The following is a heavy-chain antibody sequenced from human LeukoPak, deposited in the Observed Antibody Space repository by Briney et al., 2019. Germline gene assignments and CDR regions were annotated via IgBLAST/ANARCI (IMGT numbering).Heavy chain of an antibody. D-gene: IGHD3-22*01. J-gene: IGHJ5*02. V-gene: IGHV3-7*01. Sequence: GESLRLSCATSGFTFDSHWMTWVRQAPGKGLQWVASIRQDGNVKYYVDSVQGRFTISRDNAMNSLYLQMNSLRAEDTAVYYCARWSHDSSGYYWISSWDQGTLVTVSS. CDR2: IRQDGNVK. CDR3: ARWSHDSSGYYWISS. CDR1: GFTFDSHW.